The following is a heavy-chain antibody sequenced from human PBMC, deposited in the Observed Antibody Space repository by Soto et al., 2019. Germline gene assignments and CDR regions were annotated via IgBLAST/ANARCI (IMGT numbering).Heavy chain of an antibody. V-gene: IGHV3-33*01. CDR1: GFTFSSYG. Sequence: SLRLSCAASGFTFSSYGMHWVRQAPGKGLEWVAVIWSNSSNKYYADSVKGRFTISRDNAKNTLYLQMNSLRAEDTAVYYCARDYSSYGPFDYWGQGTLVTVSS. D-gene: IGHD5-18*01. CDR2: IWSNSSNK. CDR3: ARDYSSYGPFDY. J-gene: IGHJ4*02.